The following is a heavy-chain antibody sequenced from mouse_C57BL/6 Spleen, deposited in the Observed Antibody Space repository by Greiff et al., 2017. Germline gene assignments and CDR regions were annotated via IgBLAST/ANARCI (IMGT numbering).Heavy chain of an antibody. Sequence: VQLQQSGAELVKPGASVKISCKASGYAFSSYWMNWVKQRPGKGLEWIGQIYPGDGATNDNGKFKGKATLTADKSSITAYMQLSSLTSEDSAVCVCARGGWDWYFDVWGTGTTVTVSS. CDR3: ARGGWDWYFDV. CDR1: GYAFSSYW. D-gene: IGHD3-2*02. V-gene: IGHV1-80*01. CDR2: IYPGDGAT. J-gene: IGHJ1*03.